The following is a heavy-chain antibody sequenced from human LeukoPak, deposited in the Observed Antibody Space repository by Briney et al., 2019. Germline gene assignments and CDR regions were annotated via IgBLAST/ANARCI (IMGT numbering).Heavy chain of an antibody. CDR2: ISGSGGST. J-gene: IGHJ4*02. V-gene: IGHV3-23*01. Sequence: GGSLRLSCAASGFTFSSYAMSWVRQAPGKGLEWGSAISGSGGSTYYADSVKGRFTISRDNSKNTLYLQMNSLRAEDTAVYYCARVQREYCSSTSCYRGYYFDYWGQGNLVTVSS. D-gene: IGHD2-2*01. CDR1: GFTFSSYA. CDR3: ARVQREYCSSTSCYRGYYFDY.